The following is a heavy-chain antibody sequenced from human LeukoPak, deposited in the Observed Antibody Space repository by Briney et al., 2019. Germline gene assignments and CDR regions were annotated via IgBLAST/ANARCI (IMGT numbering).Heavy chain of an antibody. Sequence: GASVKVSCKASGYTFTSYAMHWVRQAPGQRLEWMGWINAGNGNTKYSQKFQGRVTITRDTSASTAYMELSSLRSEDTAVYYCARDRDDYYGSGALDAFDIWGQGTMVTVSS. CDR2: INAGNGNT. J-gene: IGHJ3*02. V-gene: IGHV1-3*01. CDR1: GYTFTSYA. CDR3: ARDRDDYYGSGALDAFDI. D-gene: IGHD3-10*01.